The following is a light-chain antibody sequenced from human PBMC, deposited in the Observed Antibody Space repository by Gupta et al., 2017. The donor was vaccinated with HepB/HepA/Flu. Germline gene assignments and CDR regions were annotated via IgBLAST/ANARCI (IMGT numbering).Light chain of an antibody. V-gene: IGLV1-40*01. CDR2: GNS. CDR3: QSYDSSLSGGV. CDR1: SSNSGAGYD. Sequence: QSVLTQPPPVSGSPAPRVTISCTGSSSNSGAGYDVHWYQQLPGTAPKLLIYGNSNRPSGVPDRFSGSKSGTSASLAITGLQAEDEADDYCQSYDSSLSGGVFGGGTKLTVL. J-gene: IGLJ2*01.